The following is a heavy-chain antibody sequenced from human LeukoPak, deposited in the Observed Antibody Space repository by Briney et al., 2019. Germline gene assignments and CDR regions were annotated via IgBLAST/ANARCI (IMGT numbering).Heavy chain of an antibody. CDR1: GYSISSGYY. CDR2: IYHSGST. CDR3: ARGRGYNSFDY. D-gene: IGHD2/OR15-2a*01. Sequence: PLETLSLTCAVSGYSISSGYYWGWIRQPPGKGLEWIGSIYHSGSTNYNPSLKSRVTISVDTSKNQFSLKLSSVTAADTAVYYCARGRGYNSFDYWGQGTLVTVSS. V-gene: IGHV4-38-2*01. J-gene: IGHJ4*02.